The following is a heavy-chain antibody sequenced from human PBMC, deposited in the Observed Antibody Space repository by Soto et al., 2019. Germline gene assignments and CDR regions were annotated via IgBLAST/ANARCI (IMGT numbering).Heavy chain of an antibody. D-gene: IGHD4-4*01. CDR2: IYYSGST. Sequence: PSETLSLTCTVSGGSISSYYWSWIRQPPGKGLEWIGYIYYSGSTNYNPSLKSRVTISVDTSKNQFSLKLSSVTAADTAVYYCARDRGFTTYYYYYGMDVWGQGTTVTVSS. V-gene: IGHV4-59*01. CDR1: GGSISSYY. CDR3: ARDRGFTTYYYYYGMDV. J-gene: IGHJ6*02.